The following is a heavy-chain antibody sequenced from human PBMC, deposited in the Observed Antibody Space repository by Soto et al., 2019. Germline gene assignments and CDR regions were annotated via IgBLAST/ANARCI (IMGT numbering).Heavy chain of an antibody. V-gene: IGHV4-31*03. CDR1: GGSISSGGYY. J-gene: IGHJ4*02. CDR2: IYYSGST. D-gene: IGHD1-7*01. CDR3: ASFWNYGNERAHFDY. Sequence: SETLSLTCTVSGGSISSGGYYWSWIRQHPGKGLEWIGYIYYSGSTYYNPSLKSRVTISVDTAKNQFSLKLSSVTAADTAVYYCASFWNYGNERAHFDYWGQGTLVTVSS.